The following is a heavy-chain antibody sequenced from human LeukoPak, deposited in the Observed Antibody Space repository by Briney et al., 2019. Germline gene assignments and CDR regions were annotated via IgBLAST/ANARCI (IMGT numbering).Heavy chain of an antibody. V-gene: IGHV5-51*01. CDR3: TTQGGWLIPPPNFHY. CDR2: IYPSDSDT. J-gene: IGHJ1*01. CDR1: GLNFANSW. D-gene: IGHD5-12*01. Sequence: GESLKISCKASGLNFANSWIGWVRQMPGKGLEWMGIIYPSDSDTRYNPSFQGQVTISVDKSISTAYLQWSSLEASDTAIYYCTTQGGWLIPPPNFHYWGQGTLVTVSS.